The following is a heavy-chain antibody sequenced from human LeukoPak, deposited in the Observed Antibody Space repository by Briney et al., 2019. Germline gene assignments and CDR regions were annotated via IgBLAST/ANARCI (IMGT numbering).Heavy chain of an antibody. V-gene: IGHV1-69*05. CDR3: ASVAGATMAPYYMDV. D-gene: IGHD3-10*01. J-gene: IGHJ6*03. CDR2: IIPIFGTA. Sequence: EASVKVSCKASGGTFSSYAISWVRQAPGQGLEWMGGIIPIFGTANYAQKFQGRVTITTDGSTSTAYMELSSLRSEDTAVYYCASVAGATMAPYYMDVWGKGTTVTVSS. CDR1: GGTFSSYA.